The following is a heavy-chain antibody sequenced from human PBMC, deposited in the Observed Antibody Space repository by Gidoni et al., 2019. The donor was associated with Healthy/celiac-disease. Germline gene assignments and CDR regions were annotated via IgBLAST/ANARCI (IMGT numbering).Heavy chain of an antibody. V-gene: IGHV3-23*01. CDR1: GFTFSSYA. D-gene: IGHD5-18*01. CDR2: ISGSGGST. CDR3: ATWIQLWSMADSFDI. J-gene: IGHJ3*02. Sequence: EGQLLESGGGLVQHGGSLRLSCAASGFTFSSYAMSLVRQAPGKGLAWVSAISGSGGSTYYADSVKGRFTIYRDNSKNTLYLQMNSLRAEDTAVYYCATWIQLWSMADSFDIWGQGTMVTVSS.